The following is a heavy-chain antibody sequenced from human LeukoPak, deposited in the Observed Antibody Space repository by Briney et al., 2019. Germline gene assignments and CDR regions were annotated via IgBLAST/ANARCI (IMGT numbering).Heavy chain of an antibody. CDR3: ANGGYYYGSGSYPFFDY. Sequence: GGSLRLSCAASGLTFTNACMRWVRQAPGKGLEWVSAISGSGGSTYYADSVKGRFTISRDNSKNTLYLQMNSLRAEDTAVYYCANGGYYYGSGSYPFFDYWGQGTLVTVSS. CDR2: ISGSGGST. D-gene: IGHD3-10*01. CDR1: GLTFTNAC. V-gene: IGHV3-23*01. J-gene: IGHJ4*02.